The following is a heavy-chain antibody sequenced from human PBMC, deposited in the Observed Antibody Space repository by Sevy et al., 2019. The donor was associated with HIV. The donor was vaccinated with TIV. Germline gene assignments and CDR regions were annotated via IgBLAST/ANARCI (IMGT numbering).Heavy chain of an antibody. V-gene: IGHV3-11*01. J-gene: IGHJ4*02. D-gene: IGHD2-2*03. CDR1: GFIFSDYY. CDR2: ISSSGSTI. Sequence: GGSLRLSCAASGFIFSDYYMSWIRQAPGKGLEWVSYISSSGSTIYYADSVKGRFTISRDNAKNSLYLQMNSLRAEDTAVYYCASGYCSSTSCRYFDYWGQGTLVTVSS. CDR3: ASGYCSSTSCRYFDY.